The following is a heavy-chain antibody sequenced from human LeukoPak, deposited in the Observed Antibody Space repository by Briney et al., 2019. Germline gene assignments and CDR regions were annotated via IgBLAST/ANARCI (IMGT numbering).Heavy chain of an antibody. CDR3: ARGNNYGDQRRILDY. CDR1: GFTFNSYW. CDR2: IWYDGSNK. Sequence: PGGSLRLSCAASGFTFNSYWMSWVRQAPGKGLEWVAVIWYDGSNKYYADSVKGRFTISRDNSKNTLYLQMNSLRVEDTAVYYCARGNNYGDQRRILDYWGQGTLVTVSS. V-gene: IGHV3-33*08. D-gene: IGHD4/OR15-4a*01. J-gene: IGHJ4*02.